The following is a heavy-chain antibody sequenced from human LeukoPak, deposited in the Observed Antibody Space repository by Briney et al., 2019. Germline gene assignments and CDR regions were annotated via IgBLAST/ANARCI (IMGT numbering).Heavy chain of an antibody. CDR1: GFTFSTFA. V-gene: IGHV3-48*04. CDR2: TSSDGTTI. Sequence: PGGSLRLSCAASGFTFSTFAMIWVRQAPGKGLEWVSYTSSDGTTIYYADSVKGRFTISRDNAKNSLFLQMNSLRAEDTAVYYCARSYGSGSYYSLYSDYWGQGILVTVSS. CDR3: ARSYGSGSYYSLYSDY. J-gene: IGHJ4*02. D-gene: IGHD3-10*01.